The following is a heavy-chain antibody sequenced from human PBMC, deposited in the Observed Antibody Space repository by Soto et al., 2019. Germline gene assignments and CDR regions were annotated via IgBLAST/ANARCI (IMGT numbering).Heavy chain of an antibody. CDR1: GFSFSKFA. CDR2: IWFDGSKR. D-gene: IGHD3-22*01. CDR3: ARGGDSSGYPVYFDS. V-gene: IGHV3-33*01. Sequence: VGSLRLSCAASGFSFSKFAMHWVRQAPGKGLECVAVIWFDGSKRDYADSVKGRFTVSRDNSENTLSLQMNNLRAEDTGVYYCARGGDSSGYPVYFDSWGQGTVVTVSS. J-gene: IGHJ4*02.